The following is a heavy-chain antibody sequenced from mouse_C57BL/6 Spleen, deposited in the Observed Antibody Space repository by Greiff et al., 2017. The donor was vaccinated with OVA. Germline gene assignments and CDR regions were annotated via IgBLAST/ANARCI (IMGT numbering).Heavy chain of an antibody. CDR1: GYTFTSYT. V-gene: IGHV1-4*01. J-gene: IGHJ2*01. Sequence: QVQLQQSGAELARPGASVKMSCKASGYTFTSYTMHWVKQRPGQGLEWIGYINPSSGYTKYNQKFKDKATLTADKSASTAYMQLSSLTSEDSAVYYCARETCYSNGYFDYWGQGTTLTVSS. CDR3: ARETCYSNGYFDY. D-gene: IGHD2-5*01. CDR2: INPSSGYT.